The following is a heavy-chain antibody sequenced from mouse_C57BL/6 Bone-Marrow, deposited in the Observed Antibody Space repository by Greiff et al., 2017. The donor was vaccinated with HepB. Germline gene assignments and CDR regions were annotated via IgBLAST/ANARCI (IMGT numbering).Heavy chain of an antibody. J-gene: IGHJ2*01. CDR1: GYAFSSYW. Sequence: QVHVKQSGAELVKPGASVKISCKASGYAFSSYWMNWVKQRPGKGLEWIGQIYPGDGDTNYNGKFKGKATLTADKSSSTAYMQLSSLTSEDSAVYFCARKGYGTLYFDYWGQGTTLTVSS. V-gene: IGHV1-80*01. D-gene: IGHD1-1*01. CDR3: ARKGYGTLYFDY. CDR2: IYPGDGDT.